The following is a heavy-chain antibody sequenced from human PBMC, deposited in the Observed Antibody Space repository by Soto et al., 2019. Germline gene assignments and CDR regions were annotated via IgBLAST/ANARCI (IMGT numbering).Heavy chain of an antibody. V-gene: IGHV4-30-4*01. CDR3: ARGESGWRDY. CDR1: GGSIRSGDYY. D-gene: IGHD6-19*01. Sequence: SETMSLTCTVSGGSIRSGDYYWSWIRQPPGKGLEWIGYIYYSGSTYYNPSLKSRVTISVDTSKNQFSLKLSSVTAADTAVYYCARGESGWRDYWGQGTLVTVSS. J-gene: IGHJ4*02. CDR2: IYYSGST.